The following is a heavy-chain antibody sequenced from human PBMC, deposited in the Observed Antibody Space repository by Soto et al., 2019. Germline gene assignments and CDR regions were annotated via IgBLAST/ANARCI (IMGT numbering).Heavy chain of an antibody. CDR1: GYSFTSYW. CDR2: IDPSDSYT. CDR3: ARQGAVVPAANYYYGMDV. D-gene: IGHD2-2*01. Sequence: GESLKISCKGSGYSFTSYWISWVRQMPWKGLEWMGRIDPSDSYTNYSPSFQGHVTISADKSISTAYLQWSSLKASDTAMYYCARQGAVVPAANYYYGMDVWGQGTTVTVSS. J-gene: IGHJ6*02. V-gene: IGHV5-10-1*01.